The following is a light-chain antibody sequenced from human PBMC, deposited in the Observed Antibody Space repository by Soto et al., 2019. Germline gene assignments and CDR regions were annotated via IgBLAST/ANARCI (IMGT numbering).Light chain of an antibody. V-gene: IGLV2-8*01. CDR3: SSYAGSNNLNWV. J-gene: IGLJ3*02. Sequence: QSALTQPPSASGSPGQSVTISCTGTSSDVGGYNYVSWYQQHPGKAPKLMIYDVSKRPSGVPGRFSGSKSGNTASLTVSGLQAEDEADYYCSSYAGSNNLNWVFGGGTKLTVL. CDR1: SSDVGGYNY. CDR2: DVS.